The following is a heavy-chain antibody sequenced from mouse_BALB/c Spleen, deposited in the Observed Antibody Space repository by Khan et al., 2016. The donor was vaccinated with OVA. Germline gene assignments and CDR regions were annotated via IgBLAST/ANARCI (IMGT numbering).Heavy chain of an antibody. J-gene: IGHJ2*01. Sequence: VQLQQPGAELAKPGASVKMSCKASGYTFTTYWMHWVKQRPGQGLEWIGYINPTSGYTDYNDKFKDRATLSADKSSSTAYMQLNSLTSEDSAVYYSTRDRIDYWGQGTTLTVSS. CDR1: GYTFTTYW. CDR3: TRDRIDY. V-gene: IGHV1-7*01. CDR2: INPTSGYT.